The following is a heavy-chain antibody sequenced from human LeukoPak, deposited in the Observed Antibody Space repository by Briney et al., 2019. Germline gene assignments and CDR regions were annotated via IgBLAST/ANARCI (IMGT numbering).Heavy chain of an antibody. J-gene: IGHJ4*02. CDR1: GGSISSSNW. V-gene: IGHV4-4*02. CDR3: ARRYGIAAAGSPFDY. Sequence: PSGTLSLTCAVSGGSISSSNWWSWVRQPPGKGLEWIGEIYHSGSTNYNPSLKSRVTISVDTSKNQFSLNLTSVTAADTAVYYCARRYGIAAAGSPFDYWGQGALVTVSS. D-gene: IGHD6-13*01. CDR2: IYHSGST.